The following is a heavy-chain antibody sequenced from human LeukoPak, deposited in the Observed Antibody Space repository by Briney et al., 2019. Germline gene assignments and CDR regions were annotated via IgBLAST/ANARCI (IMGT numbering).Heavy chain of an antibody. D-gene: IGHD4-11*01. CDR1: GGTFSSYA. CDR2: IIPIFGTA. Sequence: SVKVSCKASGGTFSSYAISWVRQAPGQGLEWMGGIIPIFGTANYAQKFQGRVTITTDESTSTAYMELSSLRSEDTAVYYCARTGSNYRGFYGMDVWGQGTTVTVSS. J-gene: IGHJ6*02. V-gene: IGHV1-69*05. CDR3: ARTGSNYRGFYGMDV.